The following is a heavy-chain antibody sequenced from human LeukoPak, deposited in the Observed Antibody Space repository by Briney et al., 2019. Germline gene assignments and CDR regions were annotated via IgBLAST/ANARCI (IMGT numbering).Heavy chain of an antibody. V-gene: IGHV4-31*03. CDR3: ARARYGDYIDY. J-gene: IGHJ4*02. D-gene: IGHD4-17*01. CDR1: GGSISSGGYY. Sequence: PSETLSLTCTVSGGSISSGGYYWSWIRQHPGKGLEWIGYIYYSGSTYYNPSLKSRVTISVDTSKNQFSLKLSSVTAAGTAVYYCARARYGDYIDYWGQGTLVTVSS. CDR2: IYYSGST.